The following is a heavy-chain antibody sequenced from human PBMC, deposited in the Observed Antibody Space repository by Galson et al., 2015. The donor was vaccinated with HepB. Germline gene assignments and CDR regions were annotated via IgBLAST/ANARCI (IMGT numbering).Heavy chain of an antibody. CDR3: ARVAFSSWYRYFDY. D-gene: IGHD6-13*01. CDR2: IYSGGST. CDR1: GFTVSSNY. V-gene: IGHV3-66*02. Sequence: SLRLSCAASGFTVSSNYMSWVRQAPGKGLEWVSVIYSGGSTYYADSVKGRFTISRDNSKNTLYLQMNSLRAEDTAVYYCARVAFSSWYRYFDYWGQGTLVTVS. J-gene: IGHJ4*02.